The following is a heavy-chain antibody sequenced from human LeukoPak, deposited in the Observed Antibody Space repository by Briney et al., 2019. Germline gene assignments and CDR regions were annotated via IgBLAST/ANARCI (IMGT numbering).Heavy chain of an antibody. V-gene: IGHV3-48*04. CDR1: GFTVSSNY. J-gene: IGHJ4*02. CDR2: ISSFSSTI. CDR3: ARSPNYKGYFDY. Sequence: GGSLRLSCAASGFTVSSNYMNWVRQAPGKGLEWVSYISSFSSTIYYADSVMGRFTISRDNAKNSLYLQMNSLRAEDTAVYYCARSPNYKGYFDYWGQGTLVTVSS. D-gene: IGHD3-10*01.